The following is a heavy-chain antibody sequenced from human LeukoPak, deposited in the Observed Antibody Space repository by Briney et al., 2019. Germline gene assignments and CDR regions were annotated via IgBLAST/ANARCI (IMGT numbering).Heavy chain of an antibody. D-gene: IGHD3-10*01. V-gene: IGHV4-59*01. CDR2: IYYSGST. CDR1: GGSISSYY. Sequence: SETLSLTCTVSGGSISSYYWSWIRQPPGKGLEWIGCIYYSGSTNYNPSLKSRVTISVDTSKNQFSLKLSSVTAADTAVYYCARGPSITMIRGGQWYYYMDVWGKGTTVTISS. CDR3: ARGPSITMIRGGQWYYYMDV. J-gene: IGHJ6*03.